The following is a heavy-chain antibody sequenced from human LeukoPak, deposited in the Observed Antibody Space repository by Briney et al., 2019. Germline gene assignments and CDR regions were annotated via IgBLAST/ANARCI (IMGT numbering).Heavy chain of an antibody. V-gene: IGHV3-21*01. J-gene: IGHJ4*02. CDR1: GFSFSTYS. D-gene: IGHD6-19*01. Sequence: KPGGSLRLSCAASGFSFSTYSMNWVRQALGKGLEWVAYISGGSGYIYYADSVKGRFTVSRDNAENSLYLQMNSLRAEDTAVYYCARQGGMQSFDYWGQGILVTVSS. CDR2: ISGGSGYI. CDR3: ARQGGMQSFDY.